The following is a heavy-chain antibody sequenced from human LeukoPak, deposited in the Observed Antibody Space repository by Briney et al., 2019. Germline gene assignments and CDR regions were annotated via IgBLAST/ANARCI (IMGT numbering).Heavy chain of an antibody. CDR2: MNPNSGNT. CDR3: AREGMRKYSSGWYYFDY. J-gene: IGHJ4*02. CDR1: GYTFTSYD. Sequence: ASVKVSCKASGYTFTSYDINWVRQATGQGLEWMGWMNPNSGNTGYAQKFQGRVTMTRNTSISTAYMELSSLRSEDTAVYYCAREGMRKYSSGWYYFDYWGQGTLVTVSS. D-gene: IGHD6-19*01. V-gene: IGHV1-8*01.